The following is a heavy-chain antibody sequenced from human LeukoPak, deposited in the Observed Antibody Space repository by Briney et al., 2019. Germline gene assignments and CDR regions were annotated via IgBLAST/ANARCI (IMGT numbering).Heavy chain of an antibody. V-gene: IGHV5-51*07. J-gene: IGHJ4*02. CDR2: IYPADSDT. CDR3: ARQSRDGSKTRGYYFDY. CDR1: GYIFTHYW. Sequence: GESLKISCQVSGYIFTHYWIGWVHQMPGKGLESMGIIYPADSDTTYSPSFQGQVTISADKSISTVCLQWSSLKASDTAMYYCARQSRDGSKTRGYYFDYWGQGTLVTVSS. D-gene: IGHD3-10*01.